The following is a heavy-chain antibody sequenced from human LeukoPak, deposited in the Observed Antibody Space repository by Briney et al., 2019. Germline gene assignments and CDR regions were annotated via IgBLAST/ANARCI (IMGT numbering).Heavy chain of an antibody. CDR2: ISWNSGSI. J-gene: IGHJ3*02. V-gene: IGHV3-9*01. Sequence: GGSLRLSCAASGFTFDDYAMHWVRQAPGKGLEGVSGISWNSGSIGYADSVKGRFTNSRDNAKNSLYLQMHSLRAEDTALYYCAKLAAARTYDIWGQGTMVTVSS. D-gene: IGHD6-13*01. CDR3: AKLAAARTYDI. CDR1: GFTFDDYA.